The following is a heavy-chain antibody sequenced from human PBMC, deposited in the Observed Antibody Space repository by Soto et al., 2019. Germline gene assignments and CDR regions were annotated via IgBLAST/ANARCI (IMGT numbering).Heavy chain of an antibody. CDR3: AKDQSYYGSASKPRNNYYCFGMDV. D-gene: IGHD3-10*01. J-gene: IGHJ6*02. Sequence: QVQLVESGGGVVQPGRSLSLSCAVSGFTLSSYGMHWVRQAPGKGLEWVAVISYDGSNKYYADSVKGRFTISRDNSKNTLYLQMNSLRAEDTAVYYCAKDQSYYGSASKPRNNYYCFGMDVWGQGTTVTVSS. CDR1: GFTLSSYG. V-gene: IGHV3-30*18. CDR2: ISYDGSNK.